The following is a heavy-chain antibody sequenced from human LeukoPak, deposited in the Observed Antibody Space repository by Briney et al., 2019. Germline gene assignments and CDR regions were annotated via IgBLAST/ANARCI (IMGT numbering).Heavy chain of an antibody. Sequence: GGSLRLSCAASGFTFSSYSMNWVRQAPGKGLEWVSSISSSSSYIYYADSVKGRFTISRDNAKSSLYLQMNSLRAEDTAVYYCARDYYYDSSGYPYDYWGQGTLVTVSS. CDR1: GFTFSSYS. J-gene: IGHJ4*02. CDR3: ARDYYYDSSGYPYDY. D-gene: IGHD3-22*01. CDR2: ISSSSSYI. V-gene: IGHV3-21*01.